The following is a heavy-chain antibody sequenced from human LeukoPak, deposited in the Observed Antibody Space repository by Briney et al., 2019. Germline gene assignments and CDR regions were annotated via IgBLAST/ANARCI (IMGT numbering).Heavy chain of an antibody. D-gene: IGHD3-16*01. CDR3: ARRGDY. Sequence: GGSLRLFCAASGFTFSSYEMSWVRQAPGKGLEWVSYITSSAIYYADSVKGRFTISRDNAKNSLHLQMNSLRTEDTAIYYCARRGDYWGQGTLVTVSS. CDR1: GFTFSSYE. CDR2: ITSSAI. J-gene: IGHJ4*02. V-gene: IGHV3-48*03.